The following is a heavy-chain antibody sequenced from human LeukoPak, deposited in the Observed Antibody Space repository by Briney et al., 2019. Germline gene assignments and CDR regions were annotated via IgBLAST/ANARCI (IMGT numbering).Heavy chain of an antibody. V-gene: IGHV3-21*01. Sequence: GGSLRLSCAASGFTFSSYAMSWVRQAPGKGLEWVSSISSSSSYIYYADSVKGRFTISRDNAKNSLYLQMNSLRAEDTAVYYCALGDWNQPIDYWGQGTLVTVSS. CDR2: ISSSSSYI. CDR3: ALGDWNQPIDY. D-gene: IGHD1-1*01. J-gene: IGHJ4*02. CDR1: GFTFSSYA.